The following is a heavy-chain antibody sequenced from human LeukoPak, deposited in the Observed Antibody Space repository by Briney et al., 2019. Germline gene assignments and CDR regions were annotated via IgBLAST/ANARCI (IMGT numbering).Heavy chain of an antibody. CDR1: GFAFSGHG. CDR2: ISSSSSNI. J-gene: IGHJ4*02. V-gene: IGHV3-48*02. D-gene: IGHD2-15*01. Sequence: PGGSLRLSCAASGFAFSGHGMNWVRQAPGKGLEWVSHISSSSSNIYSADFVKGRFSISRDNAKNSVYLQMNSLRDEDTAVYYCVSQYCSGGSCFSHWGQGTLVTVSS. CDR3: VSQYCSGGSCFSH.